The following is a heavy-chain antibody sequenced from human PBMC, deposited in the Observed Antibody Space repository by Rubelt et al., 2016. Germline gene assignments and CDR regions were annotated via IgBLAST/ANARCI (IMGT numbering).Heavy chain of an antibody. J-gene: IGHJ5*02. D-gene: IGHD4-17*01. Sequence: SGSTYYNPPLKSRVTISVDTSKNQFSLKLSSVTAADTAVYYCAREVPGDYGVGSWGQGTLVTVSS. CDR2: SGST. CDR3: AREVPGDYGVGS. V-gene: IGHV4-31*02.